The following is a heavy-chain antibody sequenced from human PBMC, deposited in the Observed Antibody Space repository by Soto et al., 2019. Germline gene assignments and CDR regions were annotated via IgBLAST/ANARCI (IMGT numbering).Heavy chain of an antibody. CDR1: GFTFSSYG. V-gene: IGHV3-33*01. J-gene: IGHJ5*02. Sequence: QVQLVESGGGVVQPGRSLRLSCAASGFTFSSYGMHWVRQAPGKGLEWVAVIWYDGSNKYYADSVKGRFTISRDNSKNTLYRQMNSLRAEDTAVYDCARDARYCSSTSCYHLANWNDRVYWFDPWGQGTLVTVSS. CDR3: ARDARYCSSTSCYHLANWNDRVYWFDP. CDR2: IWYDGSNK. D-gene: IGHD2-2*01.